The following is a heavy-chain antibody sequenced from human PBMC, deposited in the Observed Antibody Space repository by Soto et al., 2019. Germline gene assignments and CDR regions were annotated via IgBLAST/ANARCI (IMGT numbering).Heavy chain of an antibody. J-gene: IGHJ6*03. CDR3: ARREHCSSTSCYGYYYYYMDV. Sequence: EVQLVESGGGLVQPGGSLRLSCAASGFTFSSYWMQWVRQAPGKGLVWVSRINSDGSSTSYADSVKGRFTISRDNAKNTLYLQMNSMRAGDTAVYYCARREHCSSTSCYGYYYYYMDVWGKGTTVTVSS. CDR2: INSDGSST. D-gene: IGHD2-2*01. V-gene: IGHV3-74*01. CDR1: GFTFSSYW.